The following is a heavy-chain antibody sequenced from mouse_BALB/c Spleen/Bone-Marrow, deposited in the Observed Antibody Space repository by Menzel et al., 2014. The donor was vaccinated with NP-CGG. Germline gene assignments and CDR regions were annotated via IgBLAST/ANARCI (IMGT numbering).Heavy chain of an antibody. CDR2: INSNGGST. D-gene: IGHD2-3*01. Sequence: EVKLVESGGGLVQPGGSLKLSCAASGFTFSSYGMSWARQTPDKRLELVATINSNGGSTYYPDSVKGRFTISRDNAKNTLYLQMSSLKSEDTAMYYCARERDGYFRDAMDYWGQGTSVTVSS. V-gene: IGHV5-6-3*01. CDR3: ARERDGYFRDAMDY. CDR1: GFTFSSYG. J-gene: IGHJ4*01.